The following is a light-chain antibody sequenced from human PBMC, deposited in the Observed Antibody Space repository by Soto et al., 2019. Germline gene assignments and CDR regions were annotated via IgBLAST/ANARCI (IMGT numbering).Light chain of an antibody. CDR2: VAS. CDR1: QSISSH. J-gene: IGKJ1*01. CDR3: QQDNKWRT. Sequence: EIMMTQSPATLSVSPGETVTLSCRASQSISSHLVWYQQKPGQAPRLLIYVASTRATGIPARFSGGGSGTEFTRTISSQQSEDVAVYYCQQDNKWRTFGQGTKVEIK. V-gene: IGKV3-15*01.